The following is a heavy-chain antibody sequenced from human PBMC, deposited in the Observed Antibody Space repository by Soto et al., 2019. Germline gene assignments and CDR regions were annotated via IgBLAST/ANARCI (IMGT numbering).Heavy chain of an antibody. CDR3: ARETIGDFWSPGSGTQAYYYMDV. CDR2: IYSGGST. CDR1: GFTVSSNY. J-gene: IGHJ6*03. V-gene: IGHV3-66*01. D-gene: IGHD3-3*01. Sequence: GGSLRLSCAASGFTVSSNYMSWVRQAPGKGLEWVSVIYSGGSTYYADSVKGRFTISRDNSKNTLYLQMNSLRAEDTAVYYCARETIGDFWSPGSGTQAYYYMDVWGKGTTVTVSS.